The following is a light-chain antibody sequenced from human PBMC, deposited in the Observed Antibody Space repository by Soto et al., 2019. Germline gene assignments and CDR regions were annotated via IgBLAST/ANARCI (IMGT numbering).Light chain of an antibody. CDR3: QQYGSSPRT. J-gene: IGKJ1*01. CDR1: QSVSSSY. CDR2: GAS. V-gene: IGKV3-20*01. Sequence: EIVLTQSPGTLSLSPGERATLSCRASQSVSSSYLAWYQQKPGQAPSLLIYGASSRATGIPDRFSGSGSGSDFPLTISRLEPEDFGVYYCQQYGSSPRTFGQGTKVEIK.